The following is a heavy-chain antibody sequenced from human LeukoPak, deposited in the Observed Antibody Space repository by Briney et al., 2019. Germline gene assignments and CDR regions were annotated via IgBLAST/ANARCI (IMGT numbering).Heavy chain of an antibody. CDR2: IRYDGSSK. Sequence: PGGSLRLSCAASGFTFSSYGMHWVRQAPGKGLEWVAFIRYDGSSKYNADSVKGRFTISRDNSKNTLYLQMNSLRAEDTAVYYCAKIWVVPAAIGVDYWGQGTLVTVSS. V-gene: IGHV3-30*02. CDR1: GFTFSSYG. D-gene: IGHD2-2*01. J-gene: IGHJ4*02. CDR3: AKIWVVPAAIGVDY.